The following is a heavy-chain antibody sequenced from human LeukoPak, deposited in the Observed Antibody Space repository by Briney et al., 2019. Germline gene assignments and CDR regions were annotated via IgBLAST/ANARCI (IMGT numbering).Heavy chain of an antibody. CDR3: ARIYSIAPIDY. V-gene: IGHV3-30*01. CDR1: GFTFSSYA. CDR2: ISYDGSNK. J-gene: IGHJ4*02. Sequence: PGGSLRLSCAASGFTFSSYAMHWVRQAPGKGLEWVAVISYDGSNKYYADSVKGRFTISRDNSKNTLYLQMNSLRAEDTAVYYCARIYSIAPIDYWGQGTLVTVSS. D-gene: IGHD6-6*01.